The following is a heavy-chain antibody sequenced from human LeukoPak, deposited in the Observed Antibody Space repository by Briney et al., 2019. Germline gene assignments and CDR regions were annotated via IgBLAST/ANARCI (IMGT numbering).Heavy chain of an antibody. Sequence: GGSLRLSCAPSGFTFSSYSMNWVRQPPGKGLEWVSSISSSSSYIYYADSVKGRFTISRDNAKNSLYLQMNSLRAEDTAMYYCARSLAHYDSSGYDWGAFDIWGQGTMVTVSS. CDR1: GFTFSSYS. D-gene: IGHD3-22*01. V-gene: IGHV3-21*01. CDR2: ISSSSSYI. CDR3: ARSLAHYDSSGYDWGAFDI. J-gene: IGHJ3*02.